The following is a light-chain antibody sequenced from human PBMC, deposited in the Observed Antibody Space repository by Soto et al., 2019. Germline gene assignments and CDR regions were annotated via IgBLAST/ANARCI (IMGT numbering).Light chain of an antibody. Sequence: QSVLTQPPSVSAAPGQKVTISCSGSNSNIGGNSVSWYQQLPGTAPKLLIYDDDKRPSGIPDRFSGSKSGTSATLGITGFRTGDEADYYCGSWDSSLSAYVFGTGTKVTVL. CDR1: NSNIGGNS. J-gene: IGLJ1*01. V-gene: IGLV1-51*01. CDR3: GSWDSSLSAYV. CDR2: DDD.